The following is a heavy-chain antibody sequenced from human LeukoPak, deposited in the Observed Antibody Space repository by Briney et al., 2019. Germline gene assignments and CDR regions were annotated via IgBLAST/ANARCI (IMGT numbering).Heavy chain of an antibody. D-gene: IGHD3-10*01. CDR2: INPSGGST. Sequence: ASVKVSCKASGYTFTSYYMHWVGQAPGQGLEGMGIINPSGGSTSYAQKFQGRVTMTRDTSTSTVYMELSSLRSEDTAVYYCATPHFLWFGELNYWGQGTLVTVSS. V-gene: IGHV1-46*01. J-gene: IGHJ4*02. CDR3: ATPHFLWFGELNY. CDR1: GYTFTSYY.